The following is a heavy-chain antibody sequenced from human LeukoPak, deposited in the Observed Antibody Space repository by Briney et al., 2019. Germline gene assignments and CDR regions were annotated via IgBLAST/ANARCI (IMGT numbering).Heavy chain of an antibody. CDR3: ARAASGESALLSRGNYYYYGMDV. J-gene: IGHJ6*02. V-gene: IGHV3-30-3*01. CDR2: ISYDGSNK. CDR1: GFTFSSYA. D-gene: IGHD1-14*01. Sequence: GGSLRLSCAASGFTFSSYAMHWVRQAPGKGLEWVAVISYDGSNKYYADSVKGRFNISRDNSKNTLYLQMNSLRAEDTAVYYCARAASGESALLSRGNYYYYGMDVWGQGTTVTVSS.